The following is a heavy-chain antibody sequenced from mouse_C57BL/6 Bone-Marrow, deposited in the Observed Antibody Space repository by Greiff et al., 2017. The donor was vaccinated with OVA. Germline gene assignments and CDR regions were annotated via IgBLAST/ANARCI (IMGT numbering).Heavy chain of an antibody. J-gene: IGHJ4*01. V-gene: IGHV5-16*01. CDR2: INYDGSST. CDR3: AREGYYGMGGYYYAMDY. D-gene: IGHD1-2*01. CDR1: GFTFSDYY. Sequence: EVQVVESEGGLVQPGSSMKLSCTASGFTFSDYYMAWVRQVPEKGLEWVANINYDGSSTYYLDSLKSRFIISRDNAKNILYLQMSSLKSEDTATYYCAREGYYGMGGYYYAMDYWGQGTSVTVSS.